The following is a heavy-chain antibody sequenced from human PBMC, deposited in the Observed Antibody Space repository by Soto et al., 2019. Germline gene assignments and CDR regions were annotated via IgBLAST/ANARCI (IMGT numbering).Heavy chain of an antibody. Sequence: SVKVSCKASGGTFSSYAISWVRQAPGQGLEWMGGIIPIFGTANYAQKFQGRVTITADESTSTAYMELSSLRSEDTAVYYCATSLDPSNYFDYWGQGTLVTVAS. CDR1: GGTFSSYA. CDR3: ATSLDPSNYFDY. J-gene: IGHJ4*02. CDR2: IIPIFGTA. V-gene: IGHV1-69*13.